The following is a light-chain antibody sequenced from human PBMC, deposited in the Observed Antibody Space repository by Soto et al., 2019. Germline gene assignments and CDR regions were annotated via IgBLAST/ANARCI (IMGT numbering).Light chain of an antibody. CDR1: QSISSF. Sequence: VFTQSAATVSLSPGERATLSCRASQSISSFLAWYQQKPGQAPRLLIYGASNRATGIPARFSGSGSGTDFTLTISSLEPEDFAVYYCQQHFNGPITFGQGTRLEI. CDR2: GAS. J-gene: IGKJ5*01. CDR3: QQHFNGPIT. V-gene: IGKV3-11*01.